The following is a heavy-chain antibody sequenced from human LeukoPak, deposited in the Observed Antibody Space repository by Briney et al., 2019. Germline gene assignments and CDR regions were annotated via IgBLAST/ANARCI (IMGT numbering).Heavy chain of an antibody. V-gene: IGHV1-69*13. CDR2: IIPIFGTA. CDR1: GGTFSSDA. CDR3: ARDPPVHSGYYQRADDY. J-gene: IGHJ4*02. D-gene: IGHD3-22*01. Sequence: ASVKVSCKASGGTFSSDAISWVRQAPGQGLEWMGGIIPIFGTANYAQKFQGRVTITADESTSTAYMELSSLRSEDTAVYYCARDPPVHSGYYQRADDYWGQGTLVTVSS.